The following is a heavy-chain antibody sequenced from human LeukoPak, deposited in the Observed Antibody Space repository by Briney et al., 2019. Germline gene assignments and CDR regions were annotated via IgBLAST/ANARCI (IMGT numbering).Heavy chain of an antibody. D-gene: IGHD2-15*01. J-gene: IGHJ3*02. CDR1: GDSVSSSSAA. CDR2: TYYRSKWYN. Sequence: SRTLSLTCAISGDSVSSSSAAWNWIRQSPSRGLEWLGRTYYRSKWYNDYAVSVKSRIAINPDTSKNQFSLQLSSVTPEDRAVYYCARAGGGRGSGIDIWGQGTMVTVSS. CDR3: ARAGGGRGSGIDI. V-gene: IGHV6-1*01.